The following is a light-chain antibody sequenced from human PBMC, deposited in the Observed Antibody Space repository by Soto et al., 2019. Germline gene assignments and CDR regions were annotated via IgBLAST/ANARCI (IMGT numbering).Light chain of an antibody. CDR2: GAS. J-gene: IGKJ5*01. Sequence: EIVMTQSPATLSVSPGERATLSCRASQSVSSNLAWYQQKPGQAPRLIIYGASTRATGIPARFSGSGSGTEFTLTISSLEPEDFAVYYCQQRHNWRDTFGQGTRLEIK. V-gene: IGKV3-15*01. CDR1: QSVSSN. CDR3: QQRHNWRDT.